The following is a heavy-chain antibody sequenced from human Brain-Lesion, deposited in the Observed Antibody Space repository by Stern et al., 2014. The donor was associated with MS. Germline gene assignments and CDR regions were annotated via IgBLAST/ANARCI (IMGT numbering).Heavy chain of an antibody. CDR3: AGEEDIRYCSGGSCTGNWFDP. Sequence: QVQLVQSGPGLVKPSETLSLTCTVAGGSVSSTSYAWAWIRQPPGKGLEWIGTIYYSGNTYYSPSLKSRLTKSLDTSKNQFSLQLRSVTAADTAVYYCAGEEDIRYCSGGSCTGNWFDPWGQGTLVTVSS. CDR2: IYYSGNT. D-gene: IGHD2-15*01. V-gene: IGHV4-39*01. CDR1: GGSVSSTSYA. J-gene: IGHJ5*02.